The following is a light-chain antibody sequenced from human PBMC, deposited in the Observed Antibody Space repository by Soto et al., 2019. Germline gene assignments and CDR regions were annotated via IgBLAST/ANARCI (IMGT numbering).Light chain of an antibody. CDR2: GTS. CDR3: QQYDGSRYT. V-gene: IGKV3-20*01. J-gene: IGKJ2*01. CDR1: QTVTNTY. Sequence: EIVLTQSPGTLSLSPGEIATLSCTASQTVTNTYLAWYQQKPGQAPRLLIYGTSTRATGIPDRFSGSGSGTDFTLTISRLEPEDFAVYYCQQYDGSRYTFGQGTKLEIK.